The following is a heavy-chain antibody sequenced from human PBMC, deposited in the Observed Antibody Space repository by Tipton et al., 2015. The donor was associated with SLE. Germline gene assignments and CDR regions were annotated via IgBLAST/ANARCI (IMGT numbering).Heavy chain of an antibody. D-gene: IGHD5-12*01. CDR3: ARDSIVATIFNSWYGMDV. J-gene: IGHJ6*02. CDR1: GFTFSNYA. V-gene: IGHV3-30*04. Sequence: SLRLSCAASGFTFSNYAMHWVRQAPGKGLEWVAFISYDGSNKYYANPVKGRFTISRDNSKNTMYLQMNSLRGEDTAVYYCARDSIVATIFNSWYGMDVWGQGTTVTVSS. CDR2: ISYDGSNK.